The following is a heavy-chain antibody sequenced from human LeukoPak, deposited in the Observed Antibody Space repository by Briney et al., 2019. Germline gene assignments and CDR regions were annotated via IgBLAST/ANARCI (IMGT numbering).Heavy chain of an antibody. Sequence: GGSLRLSCAASGFTFSSYAMHWVRQAPGKGLEWVAVISYDGSNKYYADSVKGRFTISRDNSKNTLYLQMNSLRAEDTAVYYCARGASGYAFDYWGQGTLVTVSS. CDR3: ARGASGYAFDY. D-gene: IGHD5-12*01. V-gene: IGHV3-30-3*01. J-gene: IGHJ4*02. CDR2: ISYDGSNK. CDR1: GFTFSSYA.